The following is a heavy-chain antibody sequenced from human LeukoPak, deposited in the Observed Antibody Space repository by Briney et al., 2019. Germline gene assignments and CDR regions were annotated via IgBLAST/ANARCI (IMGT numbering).Heavy chain of an antibody. Sequence: SETLSLTCTVSGGTIRSSVYSWGWIRQPPGKGLEWIGNIYSSGDTFYNPSLKSRVTISVDASKNRFSLTLNSVTATDTAVYYCARLLTDYGVFYFASWGLGTLVPVSS. CDR2: IYSSGDT. CDR3: ARLLTDYGVFYFAS. D-gene: IGHD4-17*01. J-gene: IGHJ4*02. CDR1: GGTIRSSVYS. V-gene: IGHV4-39*01.